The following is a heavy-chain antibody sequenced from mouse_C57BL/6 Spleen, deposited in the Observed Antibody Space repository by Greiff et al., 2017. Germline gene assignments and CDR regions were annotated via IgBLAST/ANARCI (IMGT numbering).Heavy chain of an antibody. CDR2: INPSNGGT. CDR3: AREDSSGSGFAY. J-gene: IGHJ3*01. D-gene: IGHD3-2*02. Sequence: QVQLQQPGTELVKPGASVKLSCKASGYTFTSYWMHWVKQRPGQGLEWIGNINPSNGGTNYNEKFKSKATLTVDKYSSTAYMQLSSLTSEDSSVFFCAREDSSGSGFAYWGPRTLVSVSA. CDR1: GYTFTSYW. V-gene: IGHV1-53*01.